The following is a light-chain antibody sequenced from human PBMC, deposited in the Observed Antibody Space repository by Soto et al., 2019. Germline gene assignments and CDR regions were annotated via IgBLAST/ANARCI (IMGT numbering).Light chain of an antibody. CDR3: SSYTNTATVV. CDR1: SSDVGGRNF. CDR2: NVN. Sequence: QSALTQVASVSGSPGQSITISCTGTSSDVGGRNFVSWYQQHPGKAPKLIIYNVNYRPSGVSDRFSGSKSGNTASLTISGLQADDEADYYCSSYTNTATVVFGGGTKLTVL. J-gene: IGLJ3*02. V-gene: IGLV2-14*03.